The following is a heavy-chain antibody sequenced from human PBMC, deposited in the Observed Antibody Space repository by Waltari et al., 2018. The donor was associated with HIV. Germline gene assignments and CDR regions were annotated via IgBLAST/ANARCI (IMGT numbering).Heavy chain of an antibody. Sequence: QVQLVQSGAEVKKPGSSVKVSCKASGGTFSSYAISWVRQAPGQGLEWMGGIITIFGTANYAQKFQGRVTITADESTSTAYMELSSLRSEDTAVYYCARGSWDYVWGSYQTIRYFDYWGQGTLVTVSS. D-gene: IGHD3-16*02. CDR2: IITIFGTA. J-gene: IGHJ4*02. V-gene: IGHV1-69*01. CDR3: ARGSWDYVWGSYQTIRYFDY. CDR1: GGTFSSYA.